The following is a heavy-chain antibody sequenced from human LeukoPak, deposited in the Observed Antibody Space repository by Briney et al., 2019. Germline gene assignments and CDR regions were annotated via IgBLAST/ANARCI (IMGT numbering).Heavy chain of an antibody. D-gene: IGHD5-24*01. CDR3: ARDAATGSPGYSDAFDI. V-gene: IGHV4-34*01. CDR1: GGSFSGYY. CDR2: INHSGST. Sequence: SETLSLTCAVYGGSFSGYYWSWIRQPPGKGLEWIGEINHSGSTNYNPSLKSRVTISVDTSKNQFSLKLSSVTATDTAVYYCARDAATGSPGYSDAFDIWGQGTVVTVSS. J-gene: IGHJ3*02.